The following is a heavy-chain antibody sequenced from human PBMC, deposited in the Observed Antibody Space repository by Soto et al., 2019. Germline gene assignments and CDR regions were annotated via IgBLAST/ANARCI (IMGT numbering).Heavy chain of an antibody. CDR3: EKEKDYDYVWGSYRYKSDY. Sequence: GWSLRLSCAASGFTFSSYAMSWVRQAPGKGLEWVSAISGSGSTFYADSVKGRFTISRDNSKNTLYLQMNSLRAEDTAVYYCEKEKDYDYVWGSYRYKSDYWGQRTLVTVSA. CDR1: GFTFSSYA. V-gene: IGHV3-23*01. D-gene: IGHD3-16*02. CDR2: ISGSGST. J-gene: IGHJ4*02.